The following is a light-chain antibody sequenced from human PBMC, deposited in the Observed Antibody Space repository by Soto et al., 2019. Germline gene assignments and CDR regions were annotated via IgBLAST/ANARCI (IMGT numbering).Light chain of an antibody. V-gene: IGLV2-14*01. CDR3: ISYTGSSTSYV. J-gene: IGLJ1*01. CDR2: EVS. Sequence: QSALTQPASVSGSPGQSITISCSGTSSDVGSYDHVAWYQQFPGKTPKLMIYEVSNRPSGVSSRFSGSKSGNTASLTISGLQAEDEADYYCISYTGSSTSYVFGSGTKGT. CDR1: SSDVGSYDH.